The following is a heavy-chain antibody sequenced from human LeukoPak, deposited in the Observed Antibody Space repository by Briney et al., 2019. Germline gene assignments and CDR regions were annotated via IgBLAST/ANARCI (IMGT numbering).Heavy chain of an antibody. CDR3: ARSGRGTYYYFDY. J-gene: IGHJ4*02. Sequence: ASVKVSFKASGYTFTRYGMSCVRQAPGQGVEGMGWISGSNGNTNYAQNLQGRVTMTTDTSTGTAYMELRSLRSDDTAVYYCARSGRGTYYYFDYWGQGTLVTVSS. CDR1: GYTFTRYG. CDR2: ISGSNGNT. V-gene: IGHV1-18*01. D-gene: IGHD1-26*01.